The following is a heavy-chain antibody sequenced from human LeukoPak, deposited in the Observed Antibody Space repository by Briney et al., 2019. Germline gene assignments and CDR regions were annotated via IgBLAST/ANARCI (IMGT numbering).Heavy chain of an antibody. J-gene: IGHJ6*02. CDR2: IRTKTEGETT. Sequence: GGSLRLSCTASGFTFSNFWMGWVRQAPGKGLEWVGRIRTKTEGETTDYAAPVKGRFSISRDDSKTTLWLQMNSLKTEDSAVYYCTTERNWELLRPYGLDIWGQGTTVTVSS. D-gene: IGHD1-26*01. CDR3: TTERNWELLRPYGLDI. V-gene: IGHV3-15*01. CDR1: GFTFSNFW.